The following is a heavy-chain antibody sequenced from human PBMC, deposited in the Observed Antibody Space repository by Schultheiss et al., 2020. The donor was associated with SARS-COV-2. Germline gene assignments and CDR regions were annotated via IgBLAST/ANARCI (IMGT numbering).Heavy chain of an antibody. CDR2: INHSGST. Sequence: SETLSLTCAVYGGSFSGYYWSWIRQPPGKGLEWIGEINHSGSTNYNPSLKSRVTISVDTSKNQFSLKLSSVTAADTAVYYCARELGARRPYYMDVWGKGTTVTVSS. CDR3: ARELGARRPYYMDV. J-gene: IGHJ6*03. CDR1: GGSFSGYY. D-gene: IGHD7-27*01. V-gene: IGHV4-34*01.